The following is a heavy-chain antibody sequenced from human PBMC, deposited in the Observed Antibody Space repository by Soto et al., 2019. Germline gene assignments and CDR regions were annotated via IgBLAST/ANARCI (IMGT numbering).Heavy chain of an antibody. D-gene: IGHD5-18*01. J-gene: IGHJ4*02. CDR3: ARSADTAMVKVGFDY. CDR2: ISGSGGTT. CDR1: GIPFSSYA. Sequence: GGSLRLSCAASGIPFSSYAMSWVRQAPGKGLEWVSTISGSGGTTYYADSVKGRFTISRDNSKNSLYLQMNSLKAEDTAVYYCARSADTAMVKVGFDYWGQGTLVTVSS. V-gene: IGHV3-23*01.